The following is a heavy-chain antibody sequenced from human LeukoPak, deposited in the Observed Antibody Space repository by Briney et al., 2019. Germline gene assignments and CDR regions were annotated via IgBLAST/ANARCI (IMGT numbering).Heavy chain of an antibody. J-gene: IGHJ4*02. CDR3: AREYCSVGSWHFDY. V-gene: IGHV4-59*01. D-gene: IGHD2-15*01. CDR1: GGSISSYY. Sequence: SETLSLTCTVSGGSISSYYWSWIRQPPGKGLEWIGYIYYSGSTNYNPSLKSRVTISLDTSKNQFSLKLSSVTAADTAVYYCAREYCSVGSWHFDYWGQGTLVTVSS. CDR2: IYYSGST.